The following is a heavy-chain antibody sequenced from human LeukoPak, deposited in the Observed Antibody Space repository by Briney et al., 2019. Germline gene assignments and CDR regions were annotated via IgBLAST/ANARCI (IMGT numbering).Heavy chain of an antibody. J-gene: IGHJ4*02. Sequence: SETMSLTCTVSGGSISSSSYYWGWIRQPPGKGLEWIGSIYYSGSTYYNPSLKSRVTISVDTSKNQFSLKLSPVTAADTAVYYCARLLRYSSSLTDYWGQGTLVTVSS. CDR2: IYYSGST. V-gene: IGHV4-39*01. D-gene: IGHD6-13*01. CDR1: GGSISSSSYY. CDR3: ARLLRYSSSLTDY.